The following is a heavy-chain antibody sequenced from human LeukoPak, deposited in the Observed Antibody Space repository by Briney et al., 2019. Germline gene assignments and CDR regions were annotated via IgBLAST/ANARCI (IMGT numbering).Heavy chain of an antibody. CDR2: IYYSGST. Sequence: SETLSLTCTVSGGSISSYYWSWIRQPPGKGLEWIGYIYYSGSTNYNPSLKSRVTISVDTSKNQFSLKLSSVTAADTAVYYCARGPYGSGSYYNVLVGHPKSYFDYWGQGTLVTVSS. CDR1: GGSISSYY. D-gene: IGHD3-10*01. CDR3: ARGPYGSGSYYNVLVGHPKSYFDY. J-gene: IGHJ4*02. V-gene: IGHV4-59*12.